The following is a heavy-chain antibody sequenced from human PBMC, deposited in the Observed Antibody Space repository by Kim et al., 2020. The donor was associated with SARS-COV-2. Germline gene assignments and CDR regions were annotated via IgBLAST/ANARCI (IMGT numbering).Heavy chain of an antibody. CDR2: FSGSGGNS. V-gene: IGHV3-23*01. CDR3: AKDKTVGLHYDVLTGYERDDAFDV. D-gene: IGHD3-9*01. CDR1: GFTFSSYG. J-gene: IGHJ3*01. Sequence: GGSLRLSCAASGFTFSSYGMSWVRQAPGKGPEWVSGFSGSGGNSFYADSVRGRFTISRDNSKNTLYLQMSSPRAEDTAIYYCAKDKTVGLHYDVLTGYERDDAFDVWGRGTVVTVSS.